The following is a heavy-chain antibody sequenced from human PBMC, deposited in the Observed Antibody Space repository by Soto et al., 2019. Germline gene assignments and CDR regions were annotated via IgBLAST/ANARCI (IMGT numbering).Heavy chain of an antibody. Sequence: QITLKESGPTLVKPTQTLTMTCSVSGFSVSNTGVGVGWIRQPPGKALEWVALIYWDDDDRYSPSLRNRLTITKDTSKNLVVLTMTNMDPMDTATYYCARQQPRGRYFDYWGQGILVTVSS. CDR2: IYWDDDD. V-gene: IGHV2-5*02. D-gene: IGHD1-1*01. CDR1: GFSVSNTGVG. J-gene: IGHJ4*01. CDR3: ARQQPRGRYFDY.